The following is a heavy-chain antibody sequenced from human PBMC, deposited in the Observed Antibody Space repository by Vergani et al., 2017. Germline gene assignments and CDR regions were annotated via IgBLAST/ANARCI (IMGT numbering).Heavy chain of an antibody. CDR1: GFTFSTYA. J-gene: IGHJ3*02. Sequence: QVQLVESGGGVVQPGRSLRLSCAAPGFTFSTYAMHWVRQAPGKGLEWVAVISHDGSHKYYADSVKGRFTISRDNSKNTLYLQMNSLRAEDTAVYNCARDRSNVYGGSSGDAFHSWGRGTMVTVSS. CDR2: ISHDGSHK. D-gene: IGHD4-23*01. V-gene: IGHV3-30*04. CDR3: ARDRSNVYGGSSGDAFHS.